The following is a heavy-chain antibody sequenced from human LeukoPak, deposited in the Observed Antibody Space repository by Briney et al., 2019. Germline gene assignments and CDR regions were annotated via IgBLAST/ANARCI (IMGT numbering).Heavy chain of an antibody. D-gene: IGHD1-14*01. V-gene: IGHV3-30*02. Sequence: PGGSLRLSCAASGFTFSSYAMHWVRQAPGKGLEWVAFIRYDGSNKYYADSVKGRFTISRDNSKNTLYLQMNSLRAEDTAVYYCAKDWSGRNDYFDYWGQGTLVTVSS. CDR2: IRYDGSNK. CDR1: GFTFSSYA. CDR3: AKDWSGRNDYFDY. J-gene: IGHJ4*02.